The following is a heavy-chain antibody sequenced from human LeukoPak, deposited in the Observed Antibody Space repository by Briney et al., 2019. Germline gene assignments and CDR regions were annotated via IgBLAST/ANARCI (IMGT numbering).Heavy chain of an antibody. J-gene: IGHJ4*02. CDR1: GFTFCSYS. V-gene: IGHV3-21*01. Sequence: GGSLRLSCAASGFTFCSYSMNRVRQAPGHGLEWVSSISSSSNYICYADSVKGRFTISRDNAKNSLYLQMNGLRGEDTAVYYCASGLDYWGQGTLVTVLS. CDR3: ASGLDY. D-gene: IGHD2-2*03. CDR2: ISSSSNYI.